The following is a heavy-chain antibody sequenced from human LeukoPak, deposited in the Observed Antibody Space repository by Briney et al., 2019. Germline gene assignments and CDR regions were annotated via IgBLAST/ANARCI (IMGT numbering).Heavy chain of an antibody. J-gene: IGHJ4*02. Sequence: PGGSLRLSCAASGFTFSGYEMNWVCQAPGKGLEWVSCISTSGSTIYYADSVKGRFTIPRDNARNSLYLQMNSLRAEDTAIYYCARDGPGYSFDYWGQGTLVTVSS. D-gene: IGHD5-18*01. CDR1: GFTFSGYE. V-gene: IGHV3-48*03. CDR3: ARDGPGYSFDY. CDR2: ISTSGSTI.